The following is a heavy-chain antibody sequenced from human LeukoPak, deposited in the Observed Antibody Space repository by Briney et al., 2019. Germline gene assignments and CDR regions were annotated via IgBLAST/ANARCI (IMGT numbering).Heavy chain of an antibody. V-gene: IGHV1-8*01. Sequence: ASVKVSCKASGYTFTSYAISWVRQATGQGLEWMGWMTPNDGKTGYSQKFQGRVTLTGDTSVNTAYMELTGLTSEDTGVYYCARDDVLTPFDPWGQEPWSPSPQ. CDR3: ARDDVLTPFDP. J-gene: IGHJ5*02. D-gene: IGHD3-9*01. CDR1: GYTFTSYA. CDR2: MTPNDGKT.